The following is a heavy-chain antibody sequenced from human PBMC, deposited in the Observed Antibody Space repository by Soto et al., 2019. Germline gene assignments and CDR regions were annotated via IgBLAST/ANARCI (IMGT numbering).Heavy chain of an antibody. V-gene: IGHV3-23*01. D-gene: IGHD3-3*01. CDR1: GFSFSSYA. CDR2: LSGSGSTT. J-gene: IGHJ4*02. CDR3: AKDAYDFWSGPVFDY. Sequence: GVLRLSCAASGFSFSSYAMSWVRQAPGKGLECVSALSGSGSTTYYADSVKGRFTISRDNSKNTLYLQMNSLRAEDTAVYYCAKDAYDFWSGPVFDYWGQGTLVTVSS.